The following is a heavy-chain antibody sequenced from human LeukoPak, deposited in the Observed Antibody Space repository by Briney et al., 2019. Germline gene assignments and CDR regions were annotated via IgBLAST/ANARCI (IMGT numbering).Heavy chain of an antibody. V-gene: IGHV3-30*18. CDR2: ISYDGSNK. D-gene: IGHD5-18*01. Sequence: PGRSLRLSCAASGFTFSSYGMHWVRQAPGKGLEWVAVISYDGSNKYYADSVKGRFTISRDNSKNTLYLQMNSLRAEDTAVYYCAKVVASGDTAMAFDYWGQGTLVTVSS. J-gene: IGHJ4*02. CDR1: GFTFSSYG. CDR3: AKVVASGDTAMAFDY.